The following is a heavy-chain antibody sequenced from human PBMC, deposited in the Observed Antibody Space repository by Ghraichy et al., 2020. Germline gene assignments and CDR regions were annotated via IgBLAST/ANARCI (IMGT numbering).Heavy chain of an antibody. J-gene: IGHJ4*02. V-gene: IGHV3-11*01. CDR2: ISNTYNTI. Sequence: GESLRLSCAASGFTFSDYYMSWIRQTPGKGLEWVSYISNTYNTINYADSVKGRFTISRDNAKNSLYLQMNSLRAEDTAVYYCTRDRQGHSYASGVDYWGQGTLVTVSS. CDR1: GFTFSDYY. CDR3: TRDRQGHSYASGVDY. D-gene: IGHD3-16*01.